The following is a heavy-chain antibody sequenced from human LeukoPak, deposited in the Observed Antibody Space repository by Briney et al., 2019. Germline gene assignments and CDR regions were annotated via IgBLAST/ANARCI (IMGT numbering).Heavy chain of an antibody. CDR3: ARGSGRHYYYYYMDV. J-gene: IGHJ6*03. D-gene: IGHD3-10*01. CDR2: INWNGGST. CDR1: GFTFDDYG. Sequence: GGSLRLSCAASGFTFDDYGMSWVRQAPGKGLEWVSGINWNGGSTGYADSVKGRFTISRDNAKNSLYLQMNSLRAEDTALYYCARGSGRHYYYYYMDVWGKGTTVTVSS. V-gene: IGHV3-20*04.